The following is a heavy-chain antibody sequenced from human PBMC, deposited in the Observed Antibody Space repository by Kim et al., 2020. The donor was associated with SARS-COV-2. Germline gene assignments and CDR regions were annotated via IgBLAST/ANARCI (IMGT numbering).Heavy chain of an antibody. D-gene: IGHD6-6*01. V-gene: IGHV1-69*13. Sequence: SVKVSCKASGGTFSSYAISWVRQAPGQGLEWMGGIIPIFGTANYAQKFQGRVMITADESTSTAYMELSSLRSEDTAVYYCARARYSSSIAYYYGMDVWGQGTTVTVSS. CDR3: ARARYSSSIAYYYGMDV. CDR1: GGTFSSYA. CDR2: IIPIFGTA. J-gene: IGHJ6*02.